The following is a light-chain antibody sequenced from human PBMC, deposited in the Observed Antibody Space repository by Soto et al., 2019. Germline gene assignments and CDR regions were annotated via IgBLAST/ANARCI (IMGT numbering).Light chain of an antibody. CDR3: SSYAGNNNFV. Sequence: QSALTQPPSASGSPGQSVTISCTGTSSDVGGYNSVSWYQHHPGKAPKLMIYEVSKRPSGVPDRFSGYKSGNKASLTVSGLQAEDEDDYYCSSYAGNNNFVFGTGTKVTVL. CDR2: EVS. CDR1: SSDVGGYNS. J-gene: IGLJ1*01. V-gene: IGLV2-8*01.